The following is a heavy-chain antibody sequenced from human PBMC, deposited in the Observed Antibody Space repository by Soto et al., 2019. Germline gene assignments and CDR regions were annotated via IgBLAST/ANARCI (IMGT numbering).Heavy chain of an antibody. Sequence: GESLKISCKASGYSFSDYWIGWGRQMPGRGLEWMGIIYPGDSDTRYSASYQGQVTISADKSISTTFLQWSSLKASDTAMYYCARRGKYCGTSTCCFDPWGQGTLVPVSS. D-gene: IGHD2-21*01. CDR2: IYPGDSDT. V-gene: IGHV5-51*01. J-gene: IGHJ5*02. CDR3: ARRGKYCGTSTCCFDP. CDR1: GYSFSDYW.